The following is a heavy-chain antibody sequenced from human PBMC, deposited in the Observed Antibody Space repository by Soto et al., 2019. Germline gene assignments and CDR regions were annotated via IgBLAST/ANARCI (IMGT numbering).Heavy chain of an antibody. CDR3: ARVKQLAPLGFDP. Sequence: LTCAVYGGSFSGYYWSWIRQPPGKGLEWIGEINHSGSTNYNPSLKSRVTISVDTSKNQFSLKLSSVTAADTAVYYCARVKQLAPLGFDPWGQGTLVTVSS. CDR2: INHSGST. V-gene: IGHV4-34*01. CDR1: GGSFSGYY. J-gene: IGHJ5*02. D-gene: IGHD6-6*01.